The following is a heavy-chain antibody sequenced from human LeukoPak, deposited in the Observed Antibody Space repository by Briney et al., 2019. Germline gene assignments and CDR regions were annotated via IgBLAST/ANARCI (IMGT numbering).Heavy chain of an antibody. V-gene: IGHV1-24*01. CDR2: FDPEDGET. CDR1: GYTLTELS. D-gene: IGHD3-10*01. J-gene: IGHJ3*02. Sequence: ASVKVSCKVSGYTLTELSMHWVRQAPGKGLEWMGGFDPEDGETIYAQKFQGRVTMTEDTSTDTAYMELCSLRSEDTAVYYCATVNFRPLRPYRGGFGSHLDAFDIWGQGTMVTVSS. CDR3: ATVNFRPLRPYRGGFGSHLDAFDI.